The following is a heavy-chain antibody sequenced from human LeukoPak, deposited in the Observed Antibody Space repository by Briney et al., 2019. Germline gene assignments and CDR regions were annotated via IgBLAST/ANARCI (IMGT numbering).Heavy chain of an antibody. CDR2: IWYDGSNK. D-gene: IGHD3-9*01. CDR3: AGHDILTGSGDAFDI. CDR1: GFTFSSYG. V-gene: IGHV3-33*01. Sequence: GGSLRLSCAASGFTFSSYGMHWVRQAPGKGLEWVAVIWYDGSNKYYADSVKGRFTISRDNSKNTLYLQMNSLRAEDTAVYYCAGHDILTGSGDAFDIWGQGTMVTVSS. J-gene: IGHJ3*02.